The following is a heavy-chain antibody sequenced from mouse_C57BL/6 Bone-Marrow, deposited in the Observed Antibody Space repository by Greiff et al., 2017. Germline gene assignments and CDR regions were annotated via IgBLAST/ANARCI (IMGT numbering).Heavy chain of an antibody. V-gene: IGHV5-4*01. CDR3: ARDGVAY. J-gene: IGHJ3*01. CDR1: GFPFSSYA. Sequence: EVKVVESGGGLVKPGGSLKLSCAASGFPFSSYAMSWVRQSPEKRLEWVATISDGGSYTYYPDNVKGRFTISRDNAKNNLYLQMSHLKSEDTAMYYCARDGVAYWGQGTLVTVSA. CDR2: ISDGGSYT.